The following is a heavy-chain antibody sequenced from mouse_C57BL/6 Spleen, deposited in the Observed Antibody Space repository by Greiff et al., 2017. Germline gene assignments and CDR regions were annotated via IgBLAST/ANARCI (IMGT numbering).Heavy chain of an antibody. Sequence: QVQLKESGAELARPGASVKMSCKASGYTFTSYTMHWVKQRPGQGLEWIGYINPSSGYTKYNQKFKDKATLTADKSSSTAYMQLSSLTSEDSAVYYCARRVDYAMDYWGQGTSVTVSS. J-gene: IGHJ4*01. CDR1: GYTFTSYT. V-gene: IGHV1-4*01. CDR2: INPSSGYT. CDR3: ARRVDYAMDY. D-gene: IGHD1-1*01.